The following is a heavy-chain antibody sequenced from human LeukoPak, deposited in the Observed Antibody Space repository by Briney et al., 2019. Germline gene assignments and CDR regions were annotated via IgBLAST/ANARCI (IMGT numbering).Heavy chain of an antibody. Sequence: SETLSLTCAVSGGSISSSNWWSWVRQPPGKGLEWIGEIYHSGSTNYNPSLKSRVTISVDTSKNQFSLKLSSVTAADTAVYYCARGLGEEVAVDYWGQGTLVTVSS. D-gene: IGHD3-16*01. CDR1: GGSISSSNW. J-gene: IGHJ4*02. CDR3: ARGLGEEVAVDY. CDR2: IYHSGST. V-gene: IGHV4-4*02.